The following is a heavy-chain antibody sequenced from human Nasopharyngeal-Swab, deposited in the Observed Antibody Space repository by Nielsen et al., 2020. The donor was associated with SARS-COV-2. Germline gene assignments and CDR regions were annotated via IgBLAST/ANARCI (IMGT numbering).Heavy chain of an antibody. CDR3: ARGGYSSGWVVY. CDR1: GYSISSGYY. D-gene: IGHD6-19*01. Sequence: SETLSLTCTVSGYSISSGYYWGWIRQPPRKGLEWIGSIYHSGSTYYNPSLKSRVTVSVDTSKNQFCLKLSSVTAADTAVYYCARGGYSSGWVVYWGQGTLVTVSS. J-gene: IGHJ4*02. V-gene: IGHV4-38-2*02. CDR2: IYHSGST.